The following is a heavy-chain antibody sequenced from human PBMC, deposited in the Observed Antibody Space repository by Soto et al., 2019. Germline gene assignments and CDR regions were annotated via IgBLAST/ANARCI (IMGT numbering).Heavy chain of an antibody. Sequence: SETLSLTCTVSGGSVSSGSYYWSWIRQPPGKGLEWIGYIYYSGSTNYNPSPKSRVTISVDTSKNQFSLKLSSVTAADTAVYYCARIIAARFDYWGQGTLVTVSS. J-gene: IGHJ4*02. CDR1: GGSVSSGSYY. CDR2: IYYSGST. V-gene: IGHV4-61*01. CDR3: ARIIAARFDY. D-gene: IGHD6-6*01.